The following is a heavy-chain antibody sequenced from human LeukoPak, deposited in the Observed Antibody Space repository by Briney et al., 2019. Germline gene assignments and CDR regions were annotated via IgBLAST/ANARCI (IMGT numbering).Heavy chain of an antibody. CDR2: ISYDGSNK. J-gene: IGHJ4*02. CDR3: ARDIAAAGTGFDY. V-gene: IGHV3-30*03. CDR1: GFTFSSYG. Sequence: GRSLRLSCAASGFTFSSYGMHWVRQAPGKGLEWLAIISYDGSNKDYAGSVKGRFTISRDNAKNSLYLQMNSLRAEVTAVYYCARDIAAAGTGFDYWGQGTLVSVSS. D-gene: IGHD6-13*01.